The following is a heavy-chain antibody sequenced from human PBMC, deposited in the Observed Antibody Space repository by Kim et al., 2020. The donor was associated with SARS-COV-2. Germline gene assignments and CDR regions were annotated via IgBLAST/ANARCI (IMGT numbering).Heavy chain of an antibody. Sequence: YYVDSVKGRFTISRDHAKNSLYLQMNSLRAEDTAVYYCATYYDFWSGGDYWGQGTLVTVSS. J-gene: IGHJ4*02. V-gene: IGHV3-7*01. D-gene: IGHD3-3*01. CDR3: ATYYDFWSGGDY.